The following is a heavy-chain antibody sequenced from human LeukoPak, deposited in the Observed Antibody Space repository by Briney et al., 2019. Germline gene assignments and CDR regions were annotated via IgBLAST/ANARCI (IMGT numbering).Heavy chain of an antibody. CDR1: EFSVGSNY. V-gene: IGHV3-66*01. J-gene: IGHJ3*02. CDR3: ARDRQLDAFDI. Sequence: GGSLRLSCAASEFSVGSNYMTWVRQAPGKGLEWVSLIYSGGSTYYADSVKGRFTISRDNAKNSLYLQMNSLRAEDTAVYYCARDRQLDAFDIWGQGTMVTVSS. CDR2: IYSGGST. D-gene: IGHD6-13*01.